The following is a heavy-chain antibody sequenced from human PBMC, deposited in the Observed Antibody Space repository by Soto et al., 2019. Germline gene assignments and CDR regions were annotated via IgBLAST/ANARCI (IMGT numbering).Heavy chain of an antibody. CDR2: IYGGGGGET. CDR3: AKHRHPDGRWPLDH. J-gene: IGHJ4*02. Sequence: EVQLLESGGGLIQPGGTLRRSCAATGFSFRTYTMSWVRQAPGKGLEWVSGIYGGGGGETFYADSVRGRFTISRDNSINTLYFQMNSLRADDTAIYYCAKHRHPDGRWPLDHWGQGTLITVSS. D-gene: IGHD2-8*01. V-gene: IGHV3-23*01. CDR1: GFSFRTYT.